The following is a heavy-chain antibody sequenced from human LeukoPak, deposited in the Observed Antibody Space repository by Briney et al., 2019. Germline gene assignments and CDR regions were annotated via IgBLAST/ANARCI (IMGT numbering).Heavy chain of an antibody. CDR3: ARADDGANSWVNY. J-gene: IGHJ4*02. D-gene: IGHD4-23*01. V-gene: IGHV3-74*01. CDR1: GFTFSSYW. CDR2: INSDGSGT. Sequence: GGSLRLSCAASGFTFSSYWMHWVRQAPGKGLVWISRINSDGSGTSYADSVKGRFTISRDNAKNTLYLQMNSLRAEDTAVYYCARADDGANSWVNYWGQGALVTVSS.